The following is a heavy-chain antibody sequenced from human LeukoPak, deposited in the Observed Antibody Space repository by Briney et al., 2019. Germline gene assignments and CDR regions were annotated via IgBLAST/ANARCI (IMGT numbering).Heavy chain of an antibody. CDR2: FNWNSGSI. J-gene: IGHJ4*02. Sequence: HPGGSLRLSCGASGFTFDDYAMHWVRQAPGKGVGWVSGFNWNSGSIGYADSVKGRFTISRDNAKNSLYLQMNSLRAEDTALYYCAKDMYSGYDYEGHFDYWGQGTLVTVSS. CDR3: AKDMYSGYDYEGHFDY. V-gene: IGHV3-9*01. CDR1: GFTFDDYA. D-gene: IGHD5-12*01.